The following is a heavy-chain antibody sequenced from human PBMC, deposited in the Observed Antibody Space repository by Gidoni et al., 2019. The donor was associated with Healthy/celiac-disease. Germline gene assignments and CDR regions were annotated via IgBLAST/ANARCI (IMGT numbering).Heavy chain of an antibody. Sequence: EVQLVESGGGLVKPGGSLRLSCAASGFTFSSYSMNWVRQAPGKGREWVSSISSSSSYIYYADSGKGRFTISRDNAKNSLYLQMNSLRAEDTAVYYCARDRAWAAAGTGRFDYWGQGTLVTVSS. CDR1: GFTFSSYS. J-gene: IGHJ4*02. CDR2: ISSSSSYI. CDR3: ARDRAWAAAGTGRFDY. V-gene: IGHV3-21*01. D-gene: IGHD6-13*01.